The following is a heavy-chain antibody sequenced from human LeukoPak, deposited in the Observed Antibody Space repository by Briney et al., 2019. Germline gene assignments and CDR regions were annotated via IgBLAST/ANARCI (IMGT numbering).Heavy chain of an antibody. D-gene: IGHD6-6*01. J-gene: IGHJ4*02. V-gene: IGHV3-21*01. CDR2: ISSNNGYI. Sequence: GGSLRLSCAASGFTFSSYEMNWVRQAPGKGLEWVASISSNNGYIYYADSVKGRFTISRDNGENSLHLQMNSLRAEDAAVYYCARDLGTRKSIAFADWGQGTLVTVSS. CDR3: ARDLGTRKSIAFAD. CDR1: GFTFSSYE.